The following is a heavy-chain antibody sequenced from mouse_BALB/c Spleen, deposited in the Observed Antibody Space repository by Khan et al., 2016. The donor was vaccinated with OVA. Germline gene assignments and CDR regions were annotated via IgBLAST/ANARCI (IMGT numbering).Heavy chain of an antibody. Sequence: EVKLMESGGDLVKPGGSLKLSCAASGFTFSSYSMSWVRQTPDKRLEWVATISSGGDYTYYPDSVKGRFTISRDNAKNTLYLQMSSLKSEDTAMYYCASHVTGSFAYWGQGTLVTVSA. CDR1: GFTFSSYS. J-gene: IGHJ3*01. CDR3: ASHVTGSFAY. D-gene: IGHD4-1*01. V-gene: IGHV5-6*01. CDR2: ISSGGDYT.